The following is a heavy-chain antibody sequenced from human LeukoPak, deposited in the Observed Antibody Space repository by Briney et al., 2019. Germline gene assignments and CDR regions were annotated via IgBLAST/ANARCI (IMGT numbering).Heavy chain of an antibody. CDR1: GFTISIYN. Sequence: GGSLRLSCAASGFTISIYNMNWVRQAPGKGLEWVSAISGSGGSTYYADSVKGRFTISRDNSKNTLYLQMNSLRAEDTAVYYCAKDQGDYYDSSGYPPYWGQGTLVTVSS. D-gene: IGHD3-22*01. J-gene: IGHJ4*02. V-gene: IGHV3-23*01. CDR3: AKDQGDYYDSSGYPPY. CDR2: ISGSGGST.